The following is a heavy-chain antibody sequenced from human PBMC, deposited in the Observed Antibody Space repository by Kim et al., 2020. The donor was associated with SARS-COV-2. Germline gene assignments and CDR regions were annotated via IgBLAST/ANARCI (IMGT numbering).Heavy chain of an antibody. Sequence: TTYHPSLKSRVTMSVDTSKNQFSLNLTSVTPADTAVYYCARGGVATIWSYWGQGTLVSVSS. CDR3: ARGGVATIWSY. D-gene: IGHD5-12*01. J-gene: IGHJ4*02. CDR2: T. V-gene: IGHV4-59*09.